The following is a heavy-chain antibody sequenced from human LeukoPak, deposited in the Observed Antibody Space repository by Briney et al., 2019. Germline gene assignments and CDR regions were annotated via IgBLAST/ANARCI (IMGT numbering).Heavy chain of an antibody. J-gene: IGHJ6*03. D-gene: IGHD2-8*01. CDR3: ATQDEDCTNGVCYKPSYAYYYYMDV. V-gene: IGHV3-7*01. Sequence: PGGPLRLSGAASGFTLTTNGMAWFRKAPGKGLDGWANTNQDRSVTDNADSVKVRFNISRDNAKNSLYLQMNSLRAEDTAVYYCATQDEDCTNGVCYKPSYAYYYYMDVWGKGTTVTVSS. CDR1: GFTLTTNG. CDR2: TNQDRSVT.